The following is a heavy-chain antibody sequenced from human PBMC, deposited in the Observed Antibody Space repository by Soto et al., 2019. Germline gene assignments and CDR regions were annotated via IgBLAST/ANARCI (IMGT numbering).Heavy chain of an antibody. Sequence: QVQLVQSGAEVKKPGSSVTVSCKASGGTFGNSALSWVRQAPGQGIGGMGGIIPIFPTPDYAPKFQGRVTITEDESTGTAYMELTRLRSEDTAVYYCAPDKDRQQSGGTYYYGIDVWGQGTRFTGSS. V-gene: IGHV1-69*12. D-gene: IGHD6-25*01. CDR3: APDKDRQQSGGTYYYGIDV. CDR1: GGTFGNSA. J-gene: IGHJ6*02. CDR2: IIPIFPTP.